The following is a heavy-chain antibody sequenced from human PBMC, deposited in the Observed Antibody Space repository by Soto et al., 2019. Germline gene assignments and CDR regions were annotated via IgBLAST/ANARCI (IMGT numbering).Heavy chain of an antibody. V-gene: IGHV4-59*08. CDR1: GGSISSYY. CDR3: AGAYSAYDRAPY. J-gene: IGHJ4*02. D-gene: IGHD5-12*01. CDR2: IYYIGST. Sequence: SEILSLTCTVSGGSISSYYWNWIRQTPGKGLEWIGNIYYIGSTKYNPSLKSRVTISLDTSKNQFSLKLSSVTAADTAVYYCAGAYSAYDRAPYWGQGTLVTVSS.